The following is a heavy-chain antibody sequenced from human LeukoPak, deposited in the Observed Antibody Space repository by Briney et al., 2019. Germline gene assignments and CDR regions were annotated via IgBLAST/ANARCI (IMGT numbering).Heavy chain of an antibody. CDR1: GYTFTSYD. D-gene: IGHD6-19*01. V-gene: IGHV1-8*01. CDR3: ARGTHIPKAVAGTLGY. Sequence: ASVKVSCKASGYTFTSYDINWVRQATGQGLEWMGWMNPNSGNTGYAQKFQGRVTMTRNTSISTAYMELSSLRSEDTAVYYCARGTHIPKAVAGTLGYWGQGTLVSVSS. CDR2: MNPNSGNT. J-gene: IGHJ4*02.